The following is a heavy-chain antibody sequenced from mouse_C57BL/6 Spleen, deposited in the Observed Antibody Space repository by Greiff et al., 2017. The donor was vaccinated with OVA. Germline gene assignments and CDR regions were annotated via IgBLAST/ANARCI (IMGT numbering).Heavy chain of an antibody. CDR3: ARHEDQGGYYAMDY. Sequence: QVQLQQSGAELVKPGASVKLSCKASGYTFTEYSIHWVKQRPGQGLEWIGWFYPGSGSIKYNENFKDKATLTADKSSSTVYMELSRLTSADSAVYVCARHEDQGGYYAMDYWGKGTSVTVSS. CDR2: FYPGSGSI. V-gene: IGHV1-62-2*01. CDR1: GYTFTEYS. D-gene: IGHD1-1*02. J-gene: IGHJ4*01.